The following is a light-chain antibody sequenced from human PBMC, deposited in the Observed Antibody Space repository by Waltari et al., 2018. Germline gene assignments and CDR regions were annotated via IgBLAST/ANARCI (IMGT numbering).Light chain of an antibody. J-gene: IGKJ1*01. CDR1: PSVTPN. V-gene: IGKV3-15*01. Sequence: EIVMTQSPAILSASPWERPTRSCRASPSVTPNLAWYQQKPGQAPRLLIYGASTMATGIPDRFSGSGSGTEFTLTISSLQSEDFVVYSCQQYNDWPRTFGQGTKVEIK. CDR2: GAS. CDR3: QQYNDWPRT.